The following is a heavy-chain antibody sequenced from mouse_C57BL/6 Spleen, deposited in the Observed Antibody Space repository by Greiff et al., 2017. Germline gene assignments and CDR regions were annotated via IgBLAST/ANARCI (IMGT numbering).Heavy chain of an antibody. J-gene: IGHJ1*03. CDR1: GYAFSSSW. V-gene: IGHV1-82*01. D-gene: IGHD4-1*01. CDR3: ARGTGRHFEV. CDR2: IYPGYGDT. Sequence: VQLKQSGPELVKPGASVKISCKASGYAFSSSWMNWVKQRPGKGLEWIGRIYPGYGDTNYNGKFKGKATMSANKSSSTAYMQLSSLTSEDSSVYFCARGTGRHFEVWGTGTTLTVSS.